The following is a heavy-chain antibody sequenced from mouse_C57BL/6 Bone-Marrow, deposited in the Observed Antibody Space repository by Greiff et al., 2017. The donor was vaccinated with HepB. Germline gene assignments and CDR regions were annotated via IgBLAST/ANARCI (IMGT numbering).Heavy chain of an antibody. CDR2: INPGSGGT. CDR1: GYAFTNYL. Sequence: VKLMESGAELVRPGTSVKVSCKASGYAFTNYLIEWVKQRPGQGLEWIGVINPGSGGTNYNEKFKGKATLTADKSSSTAYMQLSSLTSEDSAVYFCARGGWLLPFAYWGQGTLVTVSA. V-gene: IGHV1-54*01. D-gene: IGHD2-3*01. J-gene: IGHJ3*01. CDR3: ARGGWLLPFAY.